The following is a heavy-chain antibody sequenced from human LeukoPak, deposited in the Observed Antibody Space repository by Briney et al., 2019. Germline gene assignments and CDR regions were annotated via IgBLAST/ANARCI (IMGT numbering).Heavy chain of an antibody. V-gene: IGHV1-18*01. CDR1: GYTFTSYG. J-gene: IGHJ5*02. D-gene: IGHD3-3*01. CDR3: ARDLRITIFGGRRDWFDP. Sequence: GASVKVSCKASGYTFTSYGISWVRQAPGQGLEWMGWISAYNGNTNYAQKLQGRVTMTTDTSTSTAYMELRSLRSDDTAVYYCARDLRITIFGGRRDWFDPWGQGTLVTVSS. CDR2: ISAYNGNT.